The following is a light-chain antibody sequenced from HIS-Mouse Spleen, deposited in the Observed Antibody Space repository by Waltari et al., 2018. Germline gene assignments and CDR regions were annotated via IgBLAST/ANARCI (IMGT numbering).Light chain of an antibody. CDR2: DAS. J-gene: IGKJ4*02. CDR3: QQRSNWPPVLT. Sequence: EIVLTQYPATLSLSPGERATLSCRASQSVSSYLALYQQKPGQAPRLLIYDASNTATGIPARFSGSGSGTDFTLTISSLEPEDFAVYYCQQRSNWPPVLTFGGGTKVEIK. CDR1: QSVSSY. V-gene: IGKV3-11*01.